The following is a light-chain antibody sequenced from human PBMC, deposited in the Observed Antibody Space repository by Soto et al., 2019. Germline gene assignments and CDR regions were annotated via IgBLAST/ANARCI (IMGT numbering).Light chain of an antibody. CDR1: QTVSSK. Sequence: EIVLTQSPATLSSSPGERATLSCRASQTVSSKLAWYQHKPGQAPRLLIYDTSNRATGIPARFSGSGSGTDFTLTISSLEPEDFAVYFCQQYHIWPSWTFGQGTKVDI. J-gene: IGKJ1*01. CDR3: QQYHIWPSWT. CDR2: DTS. V-gene: IGKV3-11*01.